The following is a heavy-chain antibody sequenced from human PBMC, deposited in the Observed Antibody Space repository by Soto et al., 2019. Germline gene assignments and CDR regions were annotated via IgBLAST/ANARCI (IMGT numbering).Heavy chain of an antibody. Sequence: QVQLVQSGAEVKKPGASVKVSCKASGYTFTSYYMHWVRQAPGQGLEWMGIINPNSGGTNYAQKFQGRVTMTRDTSISTAYMELSRLRSDDTAVYYCARGNRITMVRGPIDYWGQGTLVTVSS. D-gene: IGHD3-10*01. J-gene: IGHJ4*02. CDR3: ARGNRITMVRGPIDY. CDR1: GYTFTSYY. CDR2: INPNSGGT. V-gene: IGHV1-2*02.